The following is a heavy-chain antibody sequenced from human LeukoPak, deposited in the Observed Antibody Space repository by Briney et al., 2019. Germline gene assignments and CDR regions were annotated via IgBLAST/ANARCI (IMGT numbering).Heavy chain of an antibody. D-gene: IGHD1-26*01. CDR2: ITSGSSHI. J-gene: IGHJ6*03. Sequence: GGSLRLSCAASGFTFSIYNMNWVRQTPGQGLEWVSSITSGSSHIYYADSVKGRFTISRDNAKSSLYLQMNSLRAEDTSVYYCARDPYSGSYGADYYYYMDVWGKGTTVTISS. V-gene: IGHV3-21*01. CDR3: ARDPYSGSYGADYYYYMDV. CDR1: GFTFSIYN.